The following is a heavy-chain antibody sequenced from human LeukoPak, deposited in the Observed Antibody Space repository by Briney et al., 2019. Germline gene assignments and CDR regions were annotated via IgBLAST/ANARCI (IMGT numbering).Heavy chain of an antibody. CDR1: GGSISSYY. V-gene: IGHV4-59*08. CDR2: IYYSGST. D-gene: IGHD2-2*01. J-gene: IGHJ6*03. CDR3: ARHCSSTSCHYYYMDV. Sequence: SETLSLTCTVSGGSISSYYWSWIRQPPGKRLEWIGYIYYSGSTNYNPSLKSRVTISVDTSKNQFSLKLSSVTAADTAVYYCARHCSSTSCHYYYMDVWGKGTTVTVSS.